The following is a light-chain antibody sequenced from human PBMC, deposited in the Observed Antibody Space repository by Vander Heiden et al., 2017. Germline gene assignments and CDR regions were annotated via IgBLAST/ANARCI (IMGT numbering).Light chain of an antibody. V-gene: IGKV3-20*01. CDR1: QSVSSSQ. CDR3: QQYGSSPGT. Sequence: EIVLTQSPGTLSLSPGERATLSCRASQSVSSSQLAWYQQKPGQPPRLLIDGASSRATGSPDRFSGRGSGTDVTLTSSRLEPEDFAVYYCQQYGSSPGTFGQGTKVEIK. CDR2: GAS. J-gene: IGKJ1*01.